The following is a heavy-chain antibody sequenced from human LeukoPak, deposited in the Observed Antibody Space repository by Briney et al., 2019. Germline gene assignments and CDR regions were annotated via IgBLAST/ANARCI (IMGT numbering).Heavy chain of an antibody. CDR3: AHSRDYYDSSGQPDY. CDR1: GFSLTTSGGG. D-gene: IGHD3-22*01. CDR2: IYWNDDK. Sequence: SGPTLVKPTHTLTLTCTFSGFSLTTSGGGVAWIRQPPGRALEWLALIYWNDDKRYSPSLKSRLTITKDTSKNQVVLTMTNMDPVDTATYYRAHSRDYYDSSGQPDYWGQGTLVTVSS. J-gene: IGHJ4*02. V-gene: IGHV2-5*01.